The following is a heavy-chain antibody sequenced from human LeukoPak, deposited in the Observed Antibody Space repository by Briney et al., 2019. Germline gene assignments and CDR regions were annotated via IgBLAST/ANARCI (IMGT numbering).Heavy chain of an antibody. CDR1: GGSISSYY. CDR3: ARDSSGWVFDY. Sequence: SETLSLTCTVSGGSISSYYWSWIRQPPGKGLEWIGYIYYSGSTNYNPSLKSRVTISVDTSKNQFSLKLSSVTAADTAVYHCARDSSGWVFDYWGQGTLVTVSS. J-gene: IGHJ4*02. CDR2: IYYSGST. V-gene: IGHV4-59*01. D-gene: IGHD6-19*01.